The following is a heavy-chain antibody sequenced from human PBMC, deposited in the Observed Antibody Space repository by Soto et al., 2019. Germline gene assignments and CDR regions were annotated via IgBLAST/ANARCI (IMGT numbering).Heavy chain of an antibody. D-gene: IGHD3-9*01. CDR2: ISFNGINT. CDR1: GFTFSDYA. V-gene: IGHV3-30-3*01. CDR3: ARDVSGFEYFDL. J-gene: IGHJ4*02. Sequence: QVQLVESGGGVVQPGRSLRLSCAGSGFTFSDYAMHWVRQAPGRGPEWLALISFNGINTYYADSVKGRFTISRDNSKGTLYLQMHTLIAEDTAVYYCARDVSGFEYFDLWGQGTLGTISS.